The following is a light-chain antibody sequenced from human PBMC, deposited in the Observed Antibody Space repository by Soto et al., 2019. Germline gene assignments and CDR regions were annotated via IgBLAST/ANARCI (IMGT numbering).Light chain of an antibody. J-gene: IGKJ5*01. CDR1: QTIRKY. Sequence: QMTQSPSSLSASVGDNVTLTCRASQTIRKYLNWYQQKPPKAPKLLIYTASRLHSGVPSGFSGSGSETDFTLTINNLQPEDFATYYCQQSYITPPITFGQGTRLEI. V-gene: IGKV1-39*01. CDR2: TAS. CDR3: QQSYITPPIT.